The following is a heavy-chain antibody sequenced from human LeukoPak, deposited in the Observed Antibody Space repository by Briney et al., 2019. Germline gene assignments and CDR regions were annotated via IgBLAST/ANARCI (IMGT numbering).Heavy chain of an antibody. CDR1: GFTFSSYS. V-gene: IGHV3-21*01. CDR3: ARDLSRGYSYGLVDY. CDR2: ISSSSSYI. J-gene: IGHJ4*02. Sequence: GGSLRLSCAASGFTFSSYSMTWVRQAPGKGLEWVSSISSSSSYIYYADSVKGRFTISRDNAKNSLYLQMNSLRAEDTAVYYCARDLSRGYSYGLVDYWGQGTLVTVSS. D-gene: IGHD5-18*01.